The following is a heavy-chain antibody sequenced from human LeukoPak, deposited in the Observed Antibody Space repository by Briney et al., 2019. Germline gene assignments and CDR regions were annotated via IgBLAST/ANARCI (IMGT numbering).Heavy chain of an antibody. J-gene: IGHJ5*02. CDR1: GFTFSSYA. Sequence: PGGSLRLPCAASGFTFSSYAMSWVRQAPGKGLEWVSAISGSGGSTYYADSVKGRFTISRDNSKNTRYLQMNSLRAEDTAVYYCARDISNTVTMSWFDPWGQGTLVTVSS. CDR2: ISGSGGST. V-gene: IGHV3-23*01. D-gene: IGHD4-17*01. CDR3: ARDISNTVTMSWFDP.